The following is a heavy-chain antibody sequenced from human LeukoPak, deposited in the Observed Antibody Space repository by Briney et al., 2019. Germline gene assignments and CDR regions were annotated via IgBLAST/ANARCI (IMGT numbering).Heavy chain of an antibody. J-gene: IGHJ4*02. Sequence: SETLSLTCAVYGGSFSGHYWSWIRQPPGKGLEWVGEINHSGSTTYNSSLKSRVIISVDTSRSQFSLNLNSVTAADTAVYYCARRGSAGGRCFDAWGQGILVTVSS. CDR3: ARRGSAGGRCFDA. V-gene: IGHV4-34*01. CDR2: INHSGST. CDR1: GGSFSGHY. D-gene: IGHD6-13*01.